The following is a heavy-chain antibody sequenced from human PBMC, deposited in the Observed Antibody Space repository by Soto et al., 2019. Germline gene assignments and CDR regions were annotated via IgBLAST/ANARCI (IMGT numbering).Heavy chain of an antibody. CDR3: ARGGGITIFGVADY. CDR1: GYTFTSYA. CDR2: INAGNGNT. D-gene: IGHD3-3*01. J-gene: IGHJ4*02. V-gene: IGHV1-3*01. Sequence: QVQLVQSGAEVKKPGASVKVSCKASGYTFTSYAMHWVRQAPGQRLEWMGWINAGNGNTKYSQKFQGRVTITRDTSASTAYMELSSLRSEDTAVYYCARGGGITIFGVADYWGQGTLVTVSS.